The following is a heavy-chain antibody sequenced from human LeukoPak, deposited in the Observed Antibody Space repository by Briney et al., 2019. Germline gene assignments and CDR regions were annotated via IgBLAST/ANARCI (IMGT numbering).Heavy chain of an antibody. V-gene: IGHV4-59*01. CDR1: AAINSFY. CDR2: VFHTGHT. CDR3: AGSIFGYPWFDP. J-gene: IGHJ5*02. D-gene: IGHD3-9*01. Sequence: SETLSITCTVSAAINSFYWSWLRQPPGKGLEWIGYVFHTGHTNYNPSLKSRVTMSIDPSKDQVSLEVTSVTAADTAVYYCAGSIFGYPWFDPWGQGTLVSVSS.